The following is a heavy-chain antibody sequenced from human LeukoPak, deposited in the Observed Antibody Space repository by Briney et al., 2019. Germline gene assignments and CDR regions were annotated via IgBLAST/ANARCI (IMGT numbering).Heavy chain of an antibody. Sequence: ASVKVSCKASGYTFTGYYMHWVRQAPGQGLEWMGWINPNSGGTNYAQKFQGRVTIARDTSISTAYMELSRLRSDDTAVYYCARGQRVDSSGLFDYWGQGTLVTVSS. CDR3: ARGQRVDSSGLFDY. J-gene: IGHJ4*02. V-gene: IGHV1-2*02. CDR2: INPNSGGT. D-gene: IGHD6-25*01. CDR1: GYTFTGYY.